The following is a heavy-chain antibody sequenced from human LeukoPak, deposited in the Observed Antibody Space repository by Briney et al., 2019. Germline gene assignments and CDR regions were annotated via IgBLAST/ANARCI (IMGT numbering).Heavy chain of an antibody. V-gene: IGHV3-74*01. CDR3: ARTWDRTSFDY. Sequence: GGSLRLSCEASGFTFRSYWMHWVRQAPGKGLVWVSRINGDGSSTSYADSVKGRFTISRDNAKNTLYLQMNSLRAEDTAVYYCARTWDRTSFDYWGQGTLVTVSS. CDR2: INGDGSST. CDR1: GFTFRSYW. J-gene: IGHJ4*02. D-gene: IGHD1-26*01.